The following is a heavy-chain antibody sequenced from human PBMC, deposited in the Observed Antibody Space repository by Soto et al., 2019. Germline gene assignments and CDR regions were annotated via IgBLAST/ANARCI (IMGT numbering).Heavy chain of an antibody. CDR3: AKDPRYCSGGSCYSGYFQH. J-gene: IGHJ1*01. Sequence: GGSLRLSCAASGFTFSSYAMSWVRQAPGKGLEWVSAISGSGGSTYYADSVKGRFTISRDNSKNTLYLQMNSLRAEDTAVYYCAKDPRYCSGGSCYSGYFQHWGQGTLVTVSS. V-gene: IGHV3-23*01. CDR2: ISGSGGST. CDR1: GFTFSSYA. D-gene: IGHD2-15*01.